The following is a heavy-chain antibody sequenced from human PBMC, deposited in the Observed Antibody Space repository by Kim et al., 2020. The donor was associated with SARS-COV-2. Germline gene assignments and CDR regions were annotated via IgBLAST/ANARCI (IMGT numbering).Heavy chain of an antibody. Sequence: GGSLRLSCAASGFTFSSYGMHWVRQAPGKGLEWVALMWYDGSNEYYADSVKGRFTISRDNSKNTLYLQMNSLRAEDTAVYYCATEVARQPKYFDYWGQGTLVTVSS. J-gene: IGHJ4*02. CDR2: MWYDGSNE. CDR1: GFTFSSYG. CDR3: ATEVARQPKYFDY. D-gene: IGHD1-1*01. V-gene: IGHV3-33*08.